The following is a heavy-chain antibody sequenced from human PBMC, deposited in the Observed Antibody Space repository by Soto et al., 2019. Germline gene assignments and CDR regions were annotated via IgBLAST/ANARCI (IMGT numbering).Heavy chain of an antibody. Sequence: GGSLRLSCAASGFTFSSYAMSWVRQAPGKGLEWVSAISGSGGSTYYADSVKGRFTISRDNSKNTLYLQMNSLRAEDTAVYYCAKDFTDALEWLSNWFDPWGQGTLVTVSS. CDR1: GFTFSSYA. J-gene: IGHJ5*02. V-gene: IGHV3-23*01. D-gene: IGHD3-3*01. CDR2: ISGSGGST. CDR3: AKDFTDALEWLSNWFDP.